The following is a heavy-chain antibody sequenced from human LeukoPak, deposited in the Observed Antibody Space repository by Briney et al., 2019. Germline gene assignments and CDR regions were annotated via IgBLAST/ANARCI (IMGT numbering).Heavy chain of an antibody. D-gene: IGHD3-10*01. J-gene: IGHJ4*02. V-gene: IGHV3-33*06. CDR1: GFTFSSYG. CDR2: IWYDGSNK. Sequence: GRSLRLSCAASGFTFSSYGMHWVRQAPGKGLEWVAVIWYDGSNKYYADSVKGRFTISRDNSKNTLYLQMNSLRAEDTAVYYCAKAKIDYGSGSYGYFDYWGQGTLVTVSS. CDR3: AKAKIDYGSGSYGYFDY.